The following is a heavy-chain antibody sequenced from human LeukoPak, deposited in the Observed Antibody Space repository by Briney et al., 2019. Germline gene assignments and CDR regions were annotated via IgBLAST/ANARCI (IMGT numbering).Heavy chain of an antibody. CDR1: GGSISSYY. CDR3: ARSGYDYVYP. J-gene: IGHJ5*02. CDR2: IYYSGST. Sequence: PSETLSLTCTVSGGSISSYYWSWIRQPPGKGLEWIGYIYYSGSTNYNPSLESRVTISVDTSKNQFSLKLSSVTAADTAVYYCARSGYDYVYPWGQGTLVTVSS. V-gene: IGHV4-59*01. D-gene: IGHD3-16*01.